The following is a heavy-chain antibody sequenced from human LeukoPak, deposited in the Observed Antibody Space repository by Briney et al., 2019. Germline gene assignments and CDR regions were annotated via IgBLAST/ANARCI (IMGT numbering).Heavy chain of an antibody. J-gene: IGHJ6*04. CDR3: ARWNYGMDV. V-gene: IGHV1-3*01. Sequence: ASVKVSCKASGYTFISNNMNWVRQAPGQRLEWMGWINVGNGDTKYSQKFQGRVTITRDTSASTGYMELSSLRSEDTAVYYCARWNYGMDVWGKGTTITVFS. CDR1: GYTFISNN. CDR2: INVGNGDT. D-gene: IGHD1-1*01.